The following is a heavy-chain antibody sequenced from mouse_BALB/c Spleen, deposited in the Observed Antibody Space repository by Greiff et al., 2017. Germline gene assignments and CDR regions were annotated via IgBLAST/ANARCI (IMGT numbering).Heavy chain of an antibody. D-gene: IGHD2-4*01. CDR2: IWSGGST. Sequence: VKLQESGPGLVQPSQSLSITCTVSGFSLTSYGVHWVRQSPGKGLEWLGVIWSGGSTDYNAAFISRLSISKDNSKSQVFFKMNSLQANETAIYYCAREGDYFAYWGQGTLVTVSA. CDR1: GFSLTSYG. V-gene: IGHV2-2*02. CDR3: AREGDYFAY. J-gene: IGHJ3*01.